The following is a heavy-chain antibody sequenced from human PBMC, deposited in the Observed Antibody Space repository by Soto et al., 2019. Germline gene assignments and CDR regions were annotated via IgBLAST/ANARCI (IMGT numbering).Heavy chain of an antibody. J-gene: IGHJ5*02. CDR1: GFTFSSSA. CDR3: AKCSVEPVRTSGWCNWFDP. V-gene: IGHV3-23*01. CDR2: IRVGGGDT. Sequence: EVRLLESGGGLAQPGGSRRLSCAASGFTFSSSAMNWVRQAPWKGLEWVSSIRVGGGDTFYADSVRGRFTVSRDISSNTLYLQMNRLRAEDTAIYYCAKCSVEPVRTSGWCNWFDPWGQGYLVTVAS. D-gene: IGHD6-19*01.